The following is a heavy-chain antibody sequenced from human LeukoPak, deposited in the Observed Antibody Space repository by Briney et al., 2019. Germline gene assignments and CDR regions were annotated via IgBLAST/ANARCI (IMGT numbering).Heavy chain of an antibody. J-gene: IGHJ4*02. CDR2: INHSGST. Sequence: SETLSLTCAVYGGSFSGYYWSWIRQPPGKGLEWIGEINHSGSTNYNPSLKSRVTISVDTSKNQFSLKLSSVTAADTAVYYCARDGLATAFDYWGQGTLVTVSS. D-gene: IGHD6-6*01. CDR3: ARDGLATAFDY. V-gene: IGHV4-34*01. CDR1: GGSFSGYY.